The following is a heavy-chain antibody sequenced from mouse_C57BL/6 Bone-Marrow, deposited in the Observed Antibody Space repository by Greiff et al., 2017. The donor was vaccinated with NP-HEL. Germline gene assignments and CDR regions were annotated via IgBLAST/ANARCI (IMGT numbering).Heavy chain of an antibody. V-gene: IGHV1-19*01. CDR2: INPYNGGT. J-gene: IGHJ2*01. D-gene: IGHD2-3*01. CDR1: GYTFTDYY. Sequence: VQLQQSGPVLVKPGASVKMSCKASGYTFTDYYMNWVKQSHGKSLEWIGVINPYNGGTSYNQKFKGKATLTVDKSSSTAYMELNSLTSEDSAVYYCAAGGLLRPFDYWGQGTTLTVSS. CDR3: AAGGLLRPFDY.